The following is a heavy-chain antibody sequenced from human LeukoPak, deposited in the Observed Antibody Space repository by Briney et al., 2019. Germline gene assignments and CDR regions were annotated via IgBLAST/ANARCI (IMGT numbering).Heavy chain of an antibody. D-gene: IGHD3-10*01. V-gene: IGHV4-34*01. CDR1: GGSFSGYY. Sequence: PSETLSLTCVVYGGSFSGYYWSWIRQPPGRGLEWIGEINHSGSTNYNPSLKSRVTISVDTSKNQFSLKLSSVTAADTAVYYCARVEWFGELSPFDIWGQGTMVTVSS. CDR3: ARVEWFGELSPFDI. CDR2: INHSGST. J-gene: IGHJ3*02.